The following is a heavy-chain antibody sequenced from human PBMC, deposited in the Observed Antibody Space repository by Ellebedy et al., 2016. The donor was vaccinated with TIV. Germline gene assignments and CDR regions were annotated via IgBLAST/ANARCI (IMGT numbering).Heavy chain of an antibody. CDR3: ARDNAKMRGIYPD. CDR1: GYTLTELS. Sequence: AASVKVSCKVSGYTLTELSMHWVRQAPGTGLEWMGGFDPEDGETIYAQKFQGRVTMSEDTSTNTAYMELRSLRSDDTAVYYCARDNAKMRGIYPDWGQGTLVTVSS. J-gene: IGHJ4*02. CDR2: FDPEDGET. V-gene: IGHV1-24*01. D-gene: IGHD2-21*01.